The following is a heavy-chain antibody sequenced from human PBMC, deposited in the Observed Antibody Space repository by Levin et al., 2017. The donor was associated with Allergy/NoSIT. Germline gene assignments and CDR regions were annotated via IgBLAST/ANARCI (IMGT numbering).Heavy chain of an antibody. CDR2: ISYDGSNK. J-gene: IGHJ3*02. Sequence: GESLKISCAASGFTFSSYAMHWVRQAPGKGLEWVAVISYDGSNKYYADSVKGRFTISRDNSKNTLYLQMNSLRAEDTAVYYCARERGLRCLEWPGGGDAFDIWGQGTMVTVSS. CDR1: GFTFSSYA. V-gene: IGHV3-30-3*01. D-gene: IGHD3-3*01. CDR3: ARERGLRCLEWPGGGDAFDI.